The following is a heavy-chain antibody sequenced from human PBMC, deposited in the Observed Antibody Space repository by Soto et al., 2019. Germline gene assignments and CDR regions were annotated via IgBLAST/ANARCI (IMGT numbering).Heavy chain of an antibody. Sequence: EVQLVESGGGLVQPGGSLRLSCAASGFTFSNYWMSWVRQAPGKGLEWVANIKQDGSQNYYVDSVKGRFTTSRDNTKKSFSLEMNSRRAEAMAVYYCARDQINGWKCAYWGRGTLVNVSS. CDR1: GFTFSNYW. V-gene: IGHV3-7*01. CDR2: IKQDGSQN. J-gene: IGHJ4*02. CDR3: ARDQINGWKCAY. D-gene: IGHD1-1*01.